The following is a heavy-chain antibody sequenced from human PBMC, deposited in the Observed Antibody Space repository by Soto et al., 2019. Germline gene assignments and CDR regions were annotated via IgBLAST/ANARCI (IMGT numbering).Heavy chain of an antibody. Sequence: EVQLVESGGGLVQPGGSLRLSCAASGFTFSSYSMNWVRQAPGKGLEWVSYISSSSSTIYYADSVKGRFTTSRDNAKNSLYLQMNSLRDEDTAVYYCARVEEQWHAGDYSYGMDVWCQGTTVTVSS. CDR1: GFTFSSYS. D-gene: IGHD6-19*01. V-gene: IGHV3-48*02. J-gene: IGHJ6*02. CDR2: ISSSSSTI. CDR3: ARVEEQWHAGDYSYGMDV.